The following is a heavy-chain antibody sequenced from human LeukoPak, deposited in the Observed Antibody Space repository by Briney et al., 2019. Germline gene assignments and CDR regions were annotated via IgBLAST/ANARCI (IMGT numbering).Heavy chain of an antibody. CDR3: ARVRYRLAETYIDY. Sequence: ASVKVSCKASGHIFTGYYMHWVRQAPGQGLEWMGWINPNSGDTNYAQKFQGRVTTTRDTSISTAYMELSRLRSDDTAVYYCARVRYRLAETYIDYWGQGTLVTVSS. V-gene: IGHV1-2*02. J-gene: IGHJ4*02. D-gene: IGHD3-16*01. CDR1: GHIFTGYY. CDR2: INPNSGDT.